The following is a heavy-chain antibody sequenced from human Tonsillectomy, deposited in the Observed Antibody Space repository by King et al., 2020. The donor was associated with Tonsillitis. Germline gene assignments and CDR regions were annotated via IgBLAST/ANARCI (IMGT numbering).Heavy chain of an antibody. V-gene: IGHV4-59*01. J-gene: IGHJ6*03. D-gene: IGHD4-11*01. CDR1: GGSISSYY. CDR2: IYDNGIT. CDR3: ARAGLQPGGTYYYYMDV. Sequence: VQLQESGPGLVKPSETLSLTCTVSGGSISSYYWNWVRQPPGKGLEWIGYIYDNGITNYIPSLKSRVSISLDPSKNQFSLKLTSVTAADTAVYYCARAGLQPGGTYYYYMDVWGKGTTVTVSS.